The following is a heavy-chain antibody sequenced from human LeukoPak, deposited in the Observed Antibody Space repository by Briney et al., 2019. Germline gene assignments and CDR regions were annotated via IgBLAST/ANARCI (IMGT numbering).Heavy chain of an antibody. CDR3: ARGQTVAGYFDY. CDR2: IYYSGST. J-gene: IGHJ4*02. D-gene: IGHD6-19*01. Sequence: SETLSLTCTVSGGSISSGGYYWSWIRQPPGKGLEWIGSIYYSGSTYYNPSLKGRVTISVDTSKNQFSLKLSSVTAADTAVYYCARGQTVAGYFDYWGQGTLVTVSS. V-gene: IGHV4-39*07. CDR1: GGSISSGGYY.